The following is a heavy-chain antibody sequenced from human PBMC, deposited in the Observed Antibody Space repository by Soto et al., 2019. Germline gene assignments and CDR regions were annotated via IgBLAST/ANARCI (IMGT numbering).Heavy chain of an antibody. D-gene: IGHD3-10*01. J-gene: IGHJ6*02. Sequence: ASVKVSCKASGYTFTSYGISWVRQAPGQGLEWMGWISAYNGNTNYAQKLQGRVTMTTDTSTSTTYMELRSLRSDDTAVYYCARDGKGHRFEELLQTYHYYYGMDVWGQGATVTVPS. V-gene: IGHV1-18*01. CDR1: GYTFTSYG. CDR3: ARDGKGHRFEELLQTYHYYYGMDV. CDR2: ISAYNGNT.